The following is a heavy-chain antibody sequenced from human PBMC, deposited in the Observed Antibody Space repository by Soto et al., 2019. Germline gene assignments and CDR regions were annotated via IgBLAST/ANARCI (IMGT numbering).Heavy chain of an antibody. J-gene: IGHJ4*02. CDR1: GYTFTSYG. Sequence: QVQLVQSGAEVKKPGASVKVSCKASGYTFTSYGISWVRQAPGQGLEWMGWISAYNGNTNYAQKLQGRVTMTTDTSTSTAYMELRSLRSEDTAVYYCARANLMITFGGVIVNYFDYWGQGTLVTVSS. V-gene: IGHV1-18*01. CDR2: ISAYNGNT. CDR3: ARANLMITFGGVIVNYFDY. D-gene: IGHD3-16*02.